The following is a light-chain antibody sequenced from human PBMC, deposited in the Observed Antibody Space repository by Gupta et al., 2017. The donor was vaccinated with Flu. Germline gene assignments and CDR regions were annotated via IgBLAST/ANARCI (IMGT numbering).Light chain of an antibody. CDR2: GNN. J-gene: IGLJ2*01. CDR1: SSNIGARFD. V-gene: IGLV1-40*01. Sequence: QSVLTQPPSVSGAPGQRVTISCTGSSSNIGARFDIHWYQHLPGTAPKLLIYGNNNRPSGVPDRFSGSKSGTSASLAITGLQAEDEADYYCQSYDSSLNNYVVFGGGTKLTVL. CDR3: QSYDSSLNNYVV.